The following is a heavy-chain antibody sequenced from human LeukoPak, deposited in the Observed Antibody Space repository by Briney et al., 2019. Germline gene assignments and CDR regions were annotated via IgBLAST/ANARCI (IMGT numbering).Heavy chain of an antibody. V-gene: IGHV3-23*01. Sequence: GGSLRLSCAASGFTFSHSAMSWVRQAPGKGLEWISTISGSGSDTNYADSVRGRLIISRDNSKNTLFLQMNSLRAADTAVFYCARDGVYYDSSGLDYWGQGTLVTVSS. J-gene: IGHJ4*02. CDR2: ISGSGSDT. CDR1: GFTFSHSA. CDR3: ARDGVYYDSSGLDY. D-gene: IGHD3-22*01.